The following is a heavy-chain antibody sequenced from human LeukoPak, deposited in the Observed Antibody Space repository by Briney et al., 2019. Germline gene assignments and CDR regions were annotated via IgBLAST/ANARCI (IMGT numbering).Heavy chain of an antibody. Sequence: HTGGSLRLSCAASGFTFSSYEMNWVRQAPGKGLEWVAYISTSGSPRYYADSVKGRFTISRDNAKNSLYLQLNSLRAEDTAVYYCAKAGLSHWGQGTLVTVSS. D-gene: IGHD2/OR15-2a*01. V-gene: IGHV3-48*03. CDR1: GFTFSSYE. CDR2: ISTSGSPR. CDR3: AKAGLSH. J-gene: IGHJ4*02.